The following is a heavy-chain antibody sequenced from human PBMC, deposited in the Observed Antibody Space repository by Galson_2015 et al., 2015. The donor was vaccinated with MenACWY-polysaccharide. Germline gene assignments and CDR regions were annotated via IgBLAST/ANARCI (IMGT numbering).Heavy chain of an antibody. CDR2: IYYSGST. D-gene: IGHD1-7*01. Sequence: TLSLTCTVSGGSISSGGYYWSWIRQHPGKGLEWIGYIYYSGSTYYNPSLKSRVTISVDTSKNQFSLKLSSVTAADTAVYYCARDLPGTTVGAFDIWGQGTMVTVSS. CDR1: GGSISSGGYY. CDR3: ARDLPGTTVGAFDI. V-gene: IGHV4-31*03. J-gene: IGHJ3*02.